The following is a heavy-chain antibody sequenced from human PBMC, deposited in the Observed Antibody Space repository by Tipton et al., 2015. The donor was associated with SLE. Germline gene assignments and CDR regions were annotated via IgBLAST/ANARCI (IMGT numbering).Heavy chain of an antibody. J-gene: IGHJ5*02. CDR2: IYYSGST. Sequence: TLSLTCTVSGGSISSHYWGWIRQPPGKGLEWIGYIYYSGSTNYNPSLKSRVTISVDTSKNQFSLKLSSVTAADTAVYYCARGFGWFDPWGQGTLVTVSS. D-gene: IGHD3-10*01. V-gene: IGHV4-59*11. CDR3: ARGFGWFDP. CDR1: GGSISSHY.